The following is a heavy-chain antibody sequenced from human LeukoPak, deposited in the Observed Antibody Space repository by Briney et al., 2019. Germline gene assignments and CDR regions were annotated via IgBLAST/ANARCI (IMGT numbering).Heavy chain of an antibody. Sequence: GGPLTLSCATSGFTFTYVWMSGVRPPPGKGLEWVGRAKSKTDGGTTDYAAPVKGRFTISRDDSKNTLYLQMNSLKTEDTAVYYCSKYKYGAFDIWGQGTMVSVSS. CDR1: GFTFTYVW. CDR2: AKSKTDGGTT. J-gene: IGHJ3*02. CDR3: SKYKYGAFDI. V-gene: IGHV3-15*01. D-gene: IGHD5-18*01.